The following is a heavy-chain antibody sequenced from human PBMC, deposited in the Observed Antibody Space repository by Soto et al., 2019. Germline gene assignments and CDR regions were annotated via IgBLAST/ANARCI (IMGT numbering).Heavy chain of an antibody. CDR2: IIPIFGTA. CDR1: GGTFSSYA. D-gene: IGHD6-19*01. Sequence: QVQLVQSGAEVKKPGSSVKVSCKASGGTFSSYAISWVRQAPGQGLEWMGGIIPIFGTANYAQKFQGRVTITADESTSTAYMEMSSLRSEDTAVYYCAREAERAVAGTYYYYGMDVWGQGTTVTVSS. V-gene: IGHV1-69*01. J-gene: IGHJ6*02. CDR3: AREAERAVAGTYYYYGMDV.